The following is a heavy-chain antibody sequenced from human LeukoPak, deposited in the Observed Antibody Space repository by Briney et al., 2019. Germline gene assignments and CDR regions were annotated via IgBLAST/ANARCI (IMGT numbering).Heavy chain of an antibody. CDR1: GGSISSTSYY. V-gene: IGHV4-39*01. CDR2: IYYSGST. J-gene: IGHJ5*02. Sequence: SETLSLTCTVSGGSISSTSYYWAWIRQPPGTGLEWIGTIYYSGSTNYNPSLKSRVTISVDTSKNQFSLKLNSVTAADTAVYYCARPQGSYNWFDPWGQGTLVTVSS. CDR3: ARPQGSYNWFDP.